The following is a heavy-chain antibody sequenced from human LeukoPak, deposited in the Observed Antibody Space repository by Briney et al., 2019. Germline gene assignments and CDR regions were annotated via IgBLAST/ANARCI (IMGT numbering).Heavy chain of an antibody. Sequence: ASVKVSCKASGGTFISYAISWVRQAPGQGLEWMGGIIPIFGTANYAQKFQGRVTITADKSTSTAYMELSSLRSEDTAVYYCASQEVGGRYYSDYWGQGTLVTVSS. CDR2: IIPIFGTA. CDR1: GGTFISYA. CDR3: ASQEVGGRYYSDY. V-gene: IGHV1-69*06. J-gene: IGHJ4*02. D-gene: IGHD3-16*01.